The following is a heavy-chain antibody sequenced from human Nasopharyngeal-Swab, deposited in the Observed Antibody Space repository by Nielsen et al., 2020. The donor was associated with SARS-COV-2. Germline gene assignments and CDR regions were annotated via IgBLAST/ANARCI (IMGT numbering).Heavy chain of an antibody. D-gene: IGHD3-3*01. CDR3: AKDWGRFLFYYGMDV. CDR1: GFIFRSYG. J-gene: IGHJ6*02. CDR2: ISYDGSNK. V-gene: IGHV3-30*18. Sequence: GESLKISCAASGFIFRSYGMHWLRQAPGKGLEWVAAISYDGSNKYYADSVKGRFPISRDNSKNTVYLEMNSLRTEDTAVYYCAKDWGRFLFYYGMDVWGQGTTVTVSS.